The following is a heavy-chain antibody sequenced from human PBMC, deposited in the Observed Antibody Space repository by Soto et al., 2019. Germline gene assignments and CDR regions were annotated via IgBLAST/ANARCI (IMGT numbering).Heavy chain of an antibody. V-gene: IGHV4-30-2*01. J-gene: IGHJ5*02. D-gene: IGHD2-2*01. CDR1: GGSITSYH. Sequence: SETLSLTCVVSGGSITSYHWSWIRQPPGKGLEWIGYIYHSGSTYYNPSLKSRVTISVDRSKNQFSLKLSSVTAADTAVYYCARERRYCSSTSCHNWFDPWGQGTLVTVSS. CDR2: IYHSGST. CDR3: ARERRYCSSTSCHNWFDP.